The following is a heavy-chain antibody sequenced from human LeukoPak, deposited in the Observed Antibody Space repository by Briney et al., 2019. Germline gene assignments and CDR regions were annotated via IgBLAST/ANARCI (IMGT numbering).Heavy chain of an antibody. J-gene: IGHJ4*02. CDR3: ARDRGGSYSEIDY. CDR2: ISASSSVR. CDR1: GFTFNSYS. D-gene: IGHD1-26*01. Sequence: PGGSLRLTCTASGFTFNSYSLNWVRQAPGTGLEWVSFISASSSVRYYADSVKGRFTISRDNAKNSLYLQMSSLRAEDTGVYYCARDRGGSYSEIDYWGQGTLVTVSS. V-gene: IGHV3-48*04.